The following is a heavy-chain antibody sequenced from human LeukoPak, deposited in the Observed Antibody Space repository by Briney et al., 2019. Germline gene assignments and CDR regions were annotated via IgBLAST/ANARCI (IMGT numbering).Heavy chain of an antibody. Sequence: SETLSLTCTVSGDSISSGSYYWSWIRQPAGKGLEWIGRIYTTGSTNYGPSLKSRVTISIDTSKSLFSLKLSSVTAADTAVYYCARFTTEQNYYYMDVWGKGTTVTVSS. J-gene: IGHJ6*03. CDR3: ARFTTEQNYYYMDV. CDR2: IYTTGST. V-gene: IGHV4-61*02. D-gene: IGHD1-1*01. CDR1: GDSISSGSYY.